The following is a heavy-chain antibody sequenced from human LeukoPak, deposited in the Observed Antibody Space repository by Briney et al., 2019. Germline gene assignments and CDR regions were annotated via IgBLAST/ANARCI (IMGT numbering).Heavy chain of an antibody. Sequence: SVKVSCKASGGTFSSYAISWVRQTPGQGLEWMGGFIPIFGTANYAQKFQGRVTITADESTSTAYMELSSLRSEDTAVYYCARVRYQVVVIAYDAFDIWGQGTMVTVSS. CDR2: FIPIFGTA. J-gene: IGHJ3*02. CDR3: ARVRYQVVVIAYDAFDI. V-gene: IGHV1-69*13. D-gene: IGHD2-21*01. CDR1: GGTFSSYA.